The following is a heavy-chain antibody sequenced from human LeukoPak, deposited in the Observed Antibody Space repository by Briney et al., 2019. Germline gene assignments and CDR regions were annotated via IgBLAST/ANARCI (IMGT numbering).Heavy chain of an antibody. CDR1: GLTFSDHW. CDR3: ARDMRELDGMDV. Sequence: GGSLRLSCVASGLTFSDHWMHWVRQAPGKGLEWVANIDQHGREIYYVDSVKGRFTISRDNAKNSLYLQMNSLRAEDTAVYYCARDMRELDGMDVWGQGTTVTVSS. J-gene: IGHJ6*02. D-gene: IGHD6-13*01. CDR2: IDQHGREI. V-gene: IGHV3-7*01.